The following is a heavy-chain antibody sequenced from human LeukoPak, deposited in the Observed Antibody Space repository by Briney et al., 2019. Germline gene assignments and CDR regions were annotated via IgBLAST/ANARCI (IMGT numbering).Heavy chain of an antibody. CDR2: ISYDGSNK. Sequence: GGSLRLSCAATGFTFSSFSMHWVRQAPGKGLEWVAVISYDGSNKYYADSVKGRFTISRDNSKNTLYLQMNSLRAEDTAVYYCAKAPGSPAGWGQGTLVTVSS. CDR3: AKAPGSPAG. J-gene: IGHJ4*02. D-gene: IGHD1-26*01. CDR1: GFTFSSFS. V-gene: IGHV3-30*18.